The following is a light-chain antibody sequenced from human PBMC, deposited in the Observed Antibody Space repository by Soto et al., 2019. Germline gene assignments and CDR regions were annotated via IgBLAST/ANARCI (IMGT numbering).Light chain of an antibody. Sequence: DIQMTQSPSTLSASVGDRVTITCRASQSISSWLAWYQHKPGKAPNLLIYDASNLEIGVPSRFSGSGSGTHFTFTISSLQTEDIGTYYCQQYDILPITLGRGTRLEIK. CDR2: DAS. V-gene: IGKV1-33*01. CDR3: QQYDILPIT. CDR1: QSISSW. J-gene: IGKJ5*01.